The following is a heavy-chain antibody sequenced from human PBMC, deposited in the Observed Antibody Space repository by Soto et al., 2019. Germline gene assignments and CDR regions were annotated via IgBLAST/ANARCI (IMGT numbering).Heavy chain of an antibody. CDR2: IISSSSTI. D-gene: IGHD3-10*01. J-gene: IGHJ4*02. Sequence: EVQLVESGGGLVQPGGSLRLSCAASVFTLSRYTLTWVRTAQGKGLEWVSYIISSSSTIYYADSVKGRFTISRDNAKNSLYLQMNSLRAEDTAVYYCARANYYGSPGDFDYWGQGTLVTVSS. V-gene: IGHV3-48*01. CDR3: ARANYYGSPGDFDY. CDR1: VFTLSRYT.